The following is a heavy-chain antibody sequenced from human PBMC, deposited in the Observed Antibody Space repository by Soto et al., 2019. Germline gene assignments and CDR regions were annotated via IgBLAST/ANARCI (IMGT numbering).Heavy chain of an antibody. CDR1: GDSIPSYY. CDR2: ISYTGST. V-gene: IGHV4-59*13. J-gene: IGHJ5*02. Sequence: QVQLQESGPGLVKPSETLSLTCTVSGDSIPSYYWSWIRQPPGKGLEWVGYISYTGSTIYNPSLESRATISLDTSKNQVSLSLNSVTVADTAVYYCARVGELPVWFDPWGRGTLVTVSS. D-gene: IGHD3-10*01. CDR3: ARVGELPVWFDP.